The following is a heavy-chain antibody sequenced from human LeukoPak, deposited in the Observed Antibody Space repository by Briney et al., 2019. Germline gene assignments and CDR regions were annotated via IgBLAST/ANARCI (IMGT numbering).Heavy chain of an antibody. J-gene: IGHJ6*02. D-gene: IGHD3-3*01. CDR3: AKLESPYNYYGMDV. Sequence: GGSLRLSCAAAGFTFNSNAMSWVRQPPGKGLEWVSGISGSGGSTYYADSVKGRFTISRDKSKNTLYLQMNSLRVEDTAVYYCAKLESPYNYYGMDVWGQGTTVTV. CDR1: GFTFNSNA. CDR2: ISGSGGST. V-gene: IGHV3-23*01.